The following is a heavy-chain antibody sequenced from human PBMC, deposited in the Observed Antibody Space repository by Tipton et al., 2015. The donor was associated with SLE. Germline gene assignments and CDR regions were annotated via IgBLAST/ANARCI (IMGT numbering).Heavy chain of an antibody. CDR2: INHSGGT. J-gene: IGHJ6*03. Sequence: TLSLTCAVYGGSFSGYYWSWIRQPPGKGLEWIGEINHSGGTNYNPSLKSRVTISVDTSKNQFSLKLSSVTAADTAVYYCARAPGLDRDYYYYYYMDVWGKGTMVTVSS. D-gene: IGHD3/OR15-3a*01. CDR1: GGSFSGYY. V-gene: IGHV4-34*01. CDR3: ARAPGLDRDYYYYYYMDV.